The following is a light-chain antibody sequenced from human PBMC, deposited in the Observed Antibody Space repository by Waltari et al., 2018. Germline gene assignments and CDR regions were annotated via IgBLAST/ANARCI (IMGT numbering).Light chain of an antibody. CDR1: QDITKS. CDR3: QQYASLPFT. Sequence: DIQMTQSPSSLSTSIGDRVPITCQASQDITKSLNWYQQKPGKAPNLLMYAASGLHTGVPSRFRGSGSGTNFTLTISGLQPEDIATYFCQQYASLPFTFGPGTKVDIK. V-gene: IGKV1-33*01. J-gene: IGKJ3*01. CDR2: AAS.